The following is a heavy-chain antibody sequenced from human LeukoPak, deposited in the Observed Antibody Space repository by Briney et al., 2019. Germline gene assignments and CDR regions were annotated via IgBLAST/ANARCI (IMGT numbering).Heavy chain of an antibody. V-gene: IGHV3-21*01. J-gene: IGHJ4*02. CDR2: ISSSSSYI. CDR3: ARLYDILTGAFDY. CDR1: GFTFTSYS. Sequence: PRGSLRLSCAASGFTFTSYSMNWVRQAPGKGLEWVSSISSSSSYIYYADSVKGRFTISRDNAKNSLYLQMSSLRAEDTAIYYCARLYDILTGAFDYWGQGTLVTVSS. D-gene: IGHD3-9*01.